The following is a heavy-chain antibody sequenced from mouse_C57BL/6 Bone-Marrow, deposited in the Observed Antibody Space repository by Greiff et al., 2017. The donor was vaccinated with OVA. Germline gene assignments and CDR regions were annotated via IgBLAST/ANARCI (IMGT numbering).Heavy chain of an antibody. CDR2: INYDGSST. CDR1: GFTFSDYY. D-gene: IGHD2-2*01. CDR3: ARRGYDGSFDY. Sequence: EVQRVESEGGLVQPGSSMKLSCTASGFTFSDYYMAWVRQVPEKGLEWVANINYDGSSTYYLDSLKSRFIISRDNAKNILYLQMSSLKSEDTATYYCARRGYDGSFDYWGQGTTLTVAS. V-gene: IGHV5-16*01. J-gene: IGHJ2*01.